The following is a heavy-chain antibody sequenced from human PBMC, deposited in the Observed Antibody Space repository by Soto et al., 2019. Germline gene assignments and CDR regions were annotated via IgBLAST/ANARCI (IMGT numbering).Heavy chain of an antibody. CDR1: GGTFSSYA. Sequence: AASVKVSCKASGGTFSSYAISWVRQAPGQGLEWMGGIIPIFGTANYAQKFQGRVTITADESTSTAYMELSSLRSEDTAVYYCARTPSPYYYDSSGYYNAFDIWGQGTMVTV. D-gene: IGHD3-22*01. V-gene: IGHV1-69*13. J-gene: IGHJ3*02. CDR3: ARTPSPYYYDSSGYYNAFDI. CDR2: IIPIFGTA.